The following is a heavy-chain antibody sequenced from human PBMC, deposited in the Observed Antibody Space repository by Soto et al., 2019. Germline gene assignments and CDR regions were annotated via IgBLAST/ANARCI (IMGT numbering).Heavy chain of an antibody. CDR2: INPSRFST. V-gene: IGHV1-46*01. Sequence: QVQLVQSGAEVKKPAASVKISCKASGYTFSSSYIHWVRQAPGQGLEWMGLINPSRFSTDYAQTFQRRVTVTRDTSTSTVYIELSSLRSEATTVYYCASGGYTYGFSAMDVGGPGTTVAVSS. D-gene: IGHD5-18*01. CDR1: GYTFSSSY. J-gene: IGHJ6*02. CDR3: ASGGYTYGFSAMDV.